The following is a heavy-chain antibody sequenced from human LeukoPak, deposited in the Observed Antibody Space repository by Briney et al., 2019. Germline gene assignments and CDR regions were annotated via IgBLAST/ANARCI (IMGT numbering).Heavy chain of an antibody. CDR1: GYSISSGYY. Sequence: SETLSLTCTVSGYSISSGYYWGWVRQPPGKALEWIGNIFYSGSTYYSPSLKSRVTISLDTSRNQFSLKPNSVTAADTAVYYCAKSNGYGLIDIWGQGTMVTVSS. V-gene: IGHV4-38-2*02. J-gene: IGHJ3*02. CDR2: IFYSGST. D-gene: IGHD3-22*01. CDR3: AKSNGYGLIDI.